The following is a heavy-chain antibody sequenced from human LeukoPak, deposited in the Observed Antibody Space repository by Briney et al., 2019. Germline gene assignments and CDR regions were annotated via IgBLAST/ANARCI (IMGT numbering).Heavy chain of an antibody. J-gene: IGHJ4*02. CDR1: GGSISSGDYY. V-gene: IGHV4-61*08. CDR3: ARRQSTYGDYLDYFDY. Sequence: SETLSLTCTVSGGSISSGDYYWSWIRQPPGKGLEWIGYIYYSGSTNYNPSLKSRVTISVDTSKNQFSLKLSSVTAADTAVYYCARRQSTYGDYLDYFDYWGQGTLVTVSS. D-gene: IGHD4-17*01. CDR2: IYYSGST.